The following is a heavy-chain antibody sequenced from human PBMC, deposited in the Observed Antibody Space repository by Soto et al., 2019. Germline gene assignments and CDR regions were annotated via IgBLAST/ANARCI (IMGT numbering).Heavy chain of an antibody. CDR3: ARDSSSWYYCDY. J-gene: IGHJ4*02. CDR2: IYYSGST. Sequence: PSETLSLTCTVSGGSISSGDYYWSWIRQPPGKGLEWIGYIYYSGSTYYNPSLKSRVTISVDTSKNQFSLKLSSVTAADTAVYYCARDSSSWYYCDYWGQGTLVTVSS. CDR1: GGSISSGDYY. V-gene: IGHV4-30-4*01. D-gene: IGHD6-13*01.